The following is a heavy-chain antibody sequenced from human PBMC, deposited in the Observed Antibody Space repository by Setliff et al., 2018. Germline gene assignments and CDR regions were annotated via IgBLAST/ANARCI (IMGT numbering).Heavy chain of an antibody. CDR2: INPNSGGT. CDR1: GYTFTGYY. CDR3: ARDGDILTTYYTYYYYMDV. D-gene: IGHD3-9*01. J-gene: IGHJ6*03. V-gene: IGHV1-2*02. Sequence: GASVKVSCKASGYTFTGYYIHWVRQAPGQGLEYMGWINPNSGGTNYAPKFQGRVTMTRDTSISTVYMEVSRLRSDDTAVHFCARDGDILTTYYTYYYYMDVWGKGTTVTVSS.